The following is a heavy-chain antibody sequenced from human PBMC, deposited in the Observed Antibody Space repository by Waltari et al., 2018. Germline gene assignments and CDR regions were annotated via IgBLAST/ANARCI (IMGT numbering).Heavy chain of an antibody. Sequence: EVQLVESGGGLVKPGGSLRLSCSASGFSFSEYNMNWVRQAPGKGLEWVSSISGSSSFIYFADSVEGRFTISRDNAKNSLFLQMESLRAEDTAVYFCARDLSPALEWSTPHYFDYWGQGTPVTVSS. CDR3: ARDLSPALEWSTPHYFDY. CDR2: ISGSSSFI. J-gene: IGHJ4*02. V-gene: IGHV3-21*01. D-gene: IGHD3-3*01. CDR1: GFSFSEYN.